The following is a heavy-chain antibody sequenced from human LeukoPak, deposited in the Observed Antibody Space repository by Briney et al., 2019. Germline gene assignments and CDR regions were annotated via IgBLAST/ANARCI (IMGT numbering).Heavy chain of an antibody. J-gene: IGHJ3*02. D-gene: IGHD2-15*01. CDR3: ARRRPYCSGGSCYNDAFDI. Sequence: ASVKVSCKASGYTFTSNTMAWVRQAPGQGLELMGWINTNTGDPLYAQGFTGRFVFSLDTSVSTAYLQISSLKASDTAMYYCARRRPYCSGGSCYNDAFDIWGQGTMVTVSS. V-gene: IGHV7-4-1*02. CDR2: INTNTGDP. CDR1: GYTFTSNT.